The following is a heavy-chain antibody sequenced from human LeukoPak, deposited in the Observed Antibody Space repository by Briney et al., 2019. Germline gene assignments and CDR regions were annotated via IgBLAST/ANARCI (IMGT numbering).Heavy chain of an antibody. CDR1: GFTFSSYW. D-gene: IGHD3-10*01. Sequence: GGSLRLSCAASGFTFSSYWMSWVRQAPGKGLEWVANIKQDGSEKYYVDSVKGRFTTSRDNAKNSLYLQMNSLRAEDTAVYYCARARRFGEIDYWGQGTLVTVSS. CDR3: ARARRFGEIDY. CDR2: IKQDGSEK. V-gene: IGHV3-7*04. J-gene: IGHJ4*02.